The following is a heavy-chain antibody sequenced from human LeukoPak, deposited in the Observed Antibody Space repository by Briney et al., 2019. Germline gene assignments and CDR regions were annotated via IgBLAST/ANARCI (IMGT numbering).Heavy chain of an antibody. CDR1: GGSISSYY. J-gene: IGHJ6*02. D-gene: IGHD6-6*01. CDR3: ARDLGFSSSSDYYYYGLGV. Sequence: SETLSLTCTVSGGSISSYYWTWIRQPPGKGLEWIGYIYYSGGTSYSPSLKSRATISVDTSKNQFSLKLRSVTAADAALYYCARDLGFSSSSDYYYYGLGVWGQGTTVTVSS. V-gene: IGHV4-59*01. CDR2: IYYSGGT.